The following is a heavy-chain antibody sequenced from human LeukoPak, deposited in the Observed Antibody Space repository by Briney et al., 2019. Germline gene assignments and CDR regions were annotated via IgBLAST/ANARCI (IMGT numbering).Heavy chain of an antibody. CDR2: INPSGGST. CDR3: ARDSNYYDSSGYYYWFDP. J-gene: IGHJ5*02. V-gene: IGHV1-46*01. D-gene: IGHD3-22*01. CDR1: GYTFTSYY. Sequence: RASVKVSCKASGYTFTSYYMHWVRQAPGQGLEWMGIINPSGGSTSYAQKFQGRVTMTRDTSISTAYMELSRLRSDDTAVYYCARDSNYYDSSGYYYWFDPWGQGTLVTVSS.